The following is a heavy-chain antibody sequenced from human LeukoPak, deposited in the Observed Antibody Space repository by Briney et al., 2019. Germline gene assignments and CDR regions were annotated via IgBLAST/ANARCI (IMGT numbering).Heavy chain of an antibody. CDR3: ARDYDFWSGLGTSHAFDI. Sequence: PSETLSLTCTVSGGSISSYYWSWIRQPAGKGLEWIGRIYTSGSTNYNPSLKSRVTMSVDTSKNQFYLKLSSVTAADTAVYYCARDYDFWSGLGTSHAFDIWGQGTMVTVSS. CDR2: IYTSGST. V-gene: IGHV4-4*07. CDR1: GGSISSYY. J-gene: IGHJ3*02. D-gene: IGHD3-3*01.